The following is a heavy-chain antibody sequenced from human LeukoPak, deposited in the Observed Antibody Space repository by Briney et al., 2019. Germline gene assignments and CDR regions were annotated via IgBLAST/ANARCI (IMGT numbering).Heavy chain of an antibody. V-gene: IGHV1-69*05. D-gene: IGHD4-17*01. CDR1: GGTFSSYA. CDR2: IIPIFVTA. Sequence: SVKVSCKASGGTFSSYAISWVRQAPGQGLEWMGGIIPIFVTANYAQKLQGRVTMTTDTSTSTAYMELRSLRSDDTAVYYCARDYGDYYGTDVWGQGTTVTVSS. CDR3: ARDYGDYYGTDV. J-gene: IGHJ6*02.